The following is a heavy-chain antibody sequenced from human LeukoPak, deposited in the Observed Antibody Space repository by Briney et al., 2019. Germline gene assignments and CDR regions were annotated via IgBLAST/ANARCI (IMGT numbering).Heavy chain of an antibody. J-gene: IGHJ6*02. CDR2: ISGSGGST. CDR1: GFTFSNYA. D-gene: IGHD2-2*01. V-gene: IGHV3-23*01. CDR3: AKVADIVVVPARYGMDV. Sequence: GGSLRLSCAASGFTFSNYAMSWVRQAPGKGLEWVSAISGSGGSTYYADPVKGRFTISRDNSKNTLYLQMNTLRAEDTAVYYCAKVADIVVVPARYGMDVWGQGTTVTVSS.